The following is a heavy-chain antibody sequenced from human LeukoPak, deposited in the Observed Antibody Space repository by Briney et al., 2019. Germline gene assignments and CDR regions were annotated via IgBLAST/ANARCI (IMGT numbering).Heavy chain of an antibody. CDR1: GFTFSSYG. V-gene: IGHV3-23*01. J-gene: IGHJ4*02. CDR3: AKELQILDYYDARVRVRYFDY. Sequence: PGGSLRLSCAASGFTFSSYGMSWVRQAPGKGLEWVSAISGSGGSTYYADSVKGRFTISRDNSKNTLYLQMNSLRAEDTAVYYCAKELQILDYYDARVRVRYFDYWGQGTLVTVSS. D-gene: IGHD3-22*01. CDR2: ISGSGGST.